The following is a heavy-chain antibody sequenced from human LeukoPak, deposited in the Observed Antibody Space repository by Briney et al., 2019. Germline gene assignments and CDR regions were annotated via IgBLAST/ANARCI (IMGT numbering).Heavy chain of an antibody. J-gene: IGHJ4*02. CDR2: IYPGDSDT. D-gene: IGHD2/OR15-2a*01. V-gene: IGHV5-51*01. CDR3: ARAGYSNRWDGVDY. Sequence: GESLKISCKGSGYTFTNYWIGWVRQMPGKGLEFMGFIYPGDSDTRYSPSFQGQVTISVDKSINTAYLQWSSLKASDSAMYYCARAGYSNRWDGVDYWGQGTLVTVSS. CDR1: GYTFTNYW.